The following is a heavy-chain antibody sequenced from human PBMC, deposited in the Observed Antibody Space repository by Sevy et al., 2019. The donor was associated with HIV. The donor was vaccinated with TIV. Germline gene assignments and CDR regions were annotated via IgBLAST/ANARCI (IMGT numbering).Heavy chain of an antibody. CDR2: ISYDGSKK. Sequence: GGSLRLSCAASGFTFSSYAMHWVRQAPGKGLQWVAVISYDGSKKFYADSVKGRFTISRDNSKNTLYLQMNSLRPEDTAVYHCARGPGLHGYTYDWEVDYWGQGTLVTVSS. CDR3: ARGPGLHGYTYDWEVDY. J-gene: IGHJ4*02. V-gene: IGHV3-30-3*01. CDR1: GFTFSSYA. D-gene: IGHD5-18*01.